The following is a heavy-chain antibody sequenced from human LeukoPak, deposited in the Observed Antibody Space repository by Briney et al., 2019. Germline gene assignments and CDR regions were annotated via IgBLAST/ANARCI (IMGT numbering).Heavy chain of an antibody. CDR2: ISSSGSTI. J-gene: IGHJ4*02. Sequence: PGGSLRLSCAASGFTFSSYEMNWVRQAPGKGLEWVSYISSSGSTIYYADSVKGQFTISRDNAKNSLYLQMNSLRAEDTAVYYCASLIVVVPAASNPVDYWGQGTLVTVSP. D-gene: IGHD2-2*01. CDR3: ASLIVVVPAASNPVDY. V-gene: IGHV3-48*03. CDR1: GFTFSSYE.